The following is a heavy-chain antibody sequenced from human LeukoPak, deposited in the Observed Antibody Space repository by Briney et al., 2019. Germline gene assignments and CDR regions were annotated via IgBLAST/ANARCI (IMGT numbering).Heavy chain of an antibody. V-gene: IGHV3-23*01. CDR1: GLTFGSYT. Sequence: GGSLRLSCTASGLTFGSYTMSWVRQAPGKGLEWVSGITATGSRTYYADSVKGRFTISRDNSKNTLYLQLNSLRAEDTAVYFCARESQWLIRDWGQGTLVTVSS. J-gene: IGHJ4*02. CDR3: ARESQWLIRD. D-gene: IGHD6-19*01. CDR2: ITATGSRT.